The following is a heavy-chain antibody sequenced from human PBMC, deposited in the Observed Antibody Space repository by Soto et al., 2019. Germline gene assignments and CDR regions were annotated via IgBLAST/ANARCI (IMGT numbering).Heavy chain of an antibody. Sequence: GASVKVSCKASGYTFTSYYMHWVRQAPGQGLEWMGIINPSGGSTSYAQKFQGRVTMTRDTSTSTAYMELSRLRSDDTAVYYCARVSSLYGSGSYPEKNWFDPWGQGTLVTVSS. CDR3: ARVSSLYGSGSYPEKNWFDP. CDR2: INPSGGST. D-gene: IGHD3-10*01. J-gene: IGHJ5*02. CDR1: GYTFTSYY. V-gene: IGHV1-46*03.